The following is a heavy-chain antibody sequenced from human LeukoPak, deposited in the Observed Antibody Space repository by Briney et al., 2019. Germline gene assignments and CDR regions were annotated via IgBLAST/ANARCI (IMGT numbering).Heavy chain of an antibody. CDR3: ARSRIQLISD. Sequence: SQTLSLTCTVSGGSISSGSYYWSWIRQPAGKGLEWIGRIYTSGSTNYNPSLKSRVTISVDTSKNQFSLKLSSVTAADTAVHYCARSRIQLISDWGQGTLVTVSS. D-gene: IGHD5-18*01. V-gene: IGHV4-61*02. J-gene: IGHJ4*02. CDR1: GGSISSGSYY. CDR2: IYTSGST.